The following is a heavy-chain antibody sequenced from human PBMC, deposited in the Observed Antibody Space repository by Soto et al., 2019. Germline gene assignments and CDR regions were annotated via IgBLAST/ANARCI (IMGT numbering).Heavy chain of an antibody. V-gene: IGHV1-69*01. J-gene: IGHJ4*02. CDR2: IIPIFGTA. D-gene: IGHD5-18*01. CDR1: GGTFSSYA. CDR3: ARVFRGYSDGTHSTFDY. Sequence: QVQLVQSGAEVKKPGSSVKVSCKASGGTFSSYAISWVRQAPGQGLEWMGGIIPIFGTANYAHKFQGRVTMTTDESTSTAHMELGSPRSEDTAMYYCARVFRGYSDGTHSTFDYWGQGTLVPVSS.